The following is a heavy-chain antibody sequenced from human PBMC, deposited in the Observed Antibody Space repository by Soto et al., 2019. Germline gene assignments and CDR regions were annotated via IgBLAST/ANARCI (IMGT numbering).Heavy chain of an antibody. CDR3: ASPHKAIQLWFWPNNDYYYYGMDV. CDR2: INVANGDT. J-gene: IGHJ6*02. CDR1: GYTFTAYP. Sequence: ASVKVSCKASGYTFTAYPMHWVRQAPGQRLEWMGWINVANGDTGYSQKFQGRVTITADESTSTAYMELSSLRSEDTAVYYCASPHKAIQLWFWPNNDYYYYGMDVWGQGTTVTVSS. D-gene: IGHD5-18*01. V-gene: IGHV1-3*01.